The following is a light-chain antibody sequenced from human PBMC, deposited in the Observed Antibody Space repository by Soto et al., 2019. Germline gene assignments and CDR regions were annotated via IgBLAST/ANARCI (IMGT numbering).Light chain of an antibody. CDR1: QGISSA. CDR2: DAS. Sequence: AIQLTQSPSSLSASVGDRVTITCRASQGISSALAWYQQKPGKAPKLLIYDASSLESGVPSRFSGSGSGTDFTLIIISLQPEDFAAYYCQQFNSYPQELTFGGGTKVEIK. J-gene: IGKJ4*01. CDR3: QQFNSYPQELT. V-gene: IGKV1-13*02.